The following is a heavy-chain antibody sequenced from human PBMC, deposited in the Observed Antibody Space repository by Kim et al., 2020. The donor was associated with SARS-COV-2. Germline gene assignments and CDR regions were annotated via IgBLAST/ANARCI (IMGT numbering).Heavy chain of an antibody. CDR3: TRDFPPGGADV. J-gene: IGHJ6*02. D-gene: IGHD1-26*01. V-gene: IGHV3-20*01. Sequence: VYAELVKGRLTIARDNAKNSMYLQMNSLRPEDTAFYHCTRDFPPGGADVWGQGTLVPVSS.